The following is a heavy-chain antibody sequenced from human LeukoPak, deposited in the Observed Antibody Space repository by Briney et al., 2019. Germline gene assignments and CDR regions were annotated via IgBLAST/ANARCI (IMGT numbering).Heavy chain of an antibody. Sequence: GGSLRLSCAASGFTFSSYEMNWVRQAPGKGLEWVSYISSSGSTIYYADSVKGRFTISRDNAKNSLYLQMNSLRAEDTAVYYCARGRSYDILTGYYFFDYWGQGTLVTVSS. J-gene: IGHJ4*02. CDR1: GFTFSSYE. CDR3: ARGRSYDILTGYYFFDY. CDR2: ISSSGSTI. D-gene: IGHD3-9*01. V-gene: IGHV3-48*03.